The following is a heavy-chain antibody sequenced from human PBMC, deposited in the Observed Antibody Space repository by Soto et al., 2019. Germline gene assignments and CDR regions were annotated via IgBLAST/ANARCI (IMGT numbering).Heavy chain of an antibody. D-gene: IGHD3-22*01. J-gene: IGHJ6*02. CDR2: IYYSGST. Sequence: LRLSCAASGFTFSICAMSWIRQHPGKGLEWIGYIYYSGSTYYNPSLKSRVTISVDTSKNQFSLKLSSVTAADTAVYYCARATQASTYYYDSSARPYYYGMDVWGQGTTVTVSS. CDR3: ARATQASTYYYDSSARPYYYGMDV. CDR1: GFTFSICA. V-gene: IGHV4-31*02.